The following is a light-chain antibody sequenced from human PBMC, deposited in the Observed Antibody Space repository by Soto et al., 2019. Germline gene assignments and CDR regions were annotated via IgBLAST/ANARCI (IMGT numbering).Light chain of an antibody. Sequence: DIVMTQSPATLSVSPGERATLSCRASQSVSSNLAWYQQKPGQDPRLLIYGASTRATGLPARFSGSGSGEEFTLTISSLQAGDFAVYYCQQYNNWTAWTFGQGTQVEIK. CDR1: QSVSSN. CDR3: QQYNNWTAWT. J-gene: IGKJ1*01. CDR2: GAS. V-gene: IGKV3-15*01.